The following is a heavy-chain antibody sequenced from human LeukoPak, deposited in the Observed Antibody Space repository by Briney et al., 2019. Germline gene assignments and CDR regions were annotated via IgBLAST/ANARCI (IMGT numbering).Heavy chain of an antibody. CDR3: AGGYSYGSTYYYMDV. Sequence: PSETLSLTCTVSGYSITSAYYWGWIRQPPGKGLEWIGSFFLKGSTYYNPSLKSRVTISVDTSKNQFSLKLSSVTAADTAVYYCAGGYSYGSTYYYMDVWGKGTTVTISS. V-gene: IGHV4-38-2*02. CDR2: FFLKGST. CDR1: GYSITSAYY. J-gene: IGHJ6*03. D-gene: IGHD5-18*01.